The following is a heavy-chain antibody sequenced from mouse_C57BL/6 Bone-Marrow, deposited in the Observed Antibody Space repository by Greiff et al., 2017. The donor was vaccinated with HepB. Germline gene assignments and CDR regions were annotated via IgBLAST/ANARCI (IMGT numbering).Heavy chain of an antibody. CDR3: TTWGTAQVPWFAY. Sequence: EVKLMESGAELVRPGASVKLSCTASGFNIKDYYMHWVKQRPEQGLEWIGRIDPEDGDTEYAPKFQGKATMTADTSSNTAYLQLSSLTSEDTAVYYCTTWGTAQVPWFAYWGQGTLVTVSA. J-gene: IGHJ3*01. D-gene: IGHD3-2*02. V-gene: IGHV14-1*01. CDR2: IDPEDGDT. CDR1: GFNIKDYY.